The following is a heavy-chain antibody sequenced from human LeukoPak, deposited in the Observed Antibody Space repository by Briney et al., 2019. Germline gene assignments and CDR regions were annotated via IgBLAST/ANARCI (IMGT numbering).Heavy chain of an antibody. CDR2: FDPEDGET. D-gene: IGHD3-10*01. CDR1: GYTLTELS. V-gene: IGHV1-24*01. CDR3: ASSSGSYYQGEDVLDAFDI. J-gene: IGHJ3*02. Sequence: APVKVSCKVSGYTLTELSTHWVRQAPGKGLEWMGGFDPEDGETIYAQKFQGRVTMTEDTSTDTAYMELSSLRSEDTAVYYCASSSGSYYQGEDVLDAFDIWGQGTMVTVSS.